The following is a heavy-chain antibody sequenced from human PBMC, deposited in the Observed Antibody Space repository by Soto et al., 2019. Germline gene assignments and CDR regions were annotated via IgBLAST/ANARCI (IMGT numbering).Heavy chain of an antibody. Sequence: SETLSLTCTVSGGSISSYYWSWIRQPPGKGLEWIGYIYYSGSTNYNPSLKSRVTISVDTSKNQFSPKLSSVTAADTAVYYCARGRSSGWYDFDYWGQGTLVTVSS. CDR3: ARGRSSGWYDFDY. D-gene: IGHD6-19*01. J-gene: IGHJ4*02. CDR2: IYYSGST. V-gene: IGHV4-59*01. CDR1: GGSISSYY.